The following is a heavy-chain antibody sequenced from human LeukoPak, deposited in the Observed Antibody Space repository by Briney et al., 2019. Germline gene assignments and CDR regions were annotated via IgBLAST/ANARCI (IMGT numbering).Heavy chain of an antibody. CDR1: GFTFSTYW. V-gene: IGHV3-74*01. Sequence: GGSLRLSCAASGFTFSTYWMHWVRQAPGKGLVWVSRINSDGSSTSYADSVKGRFTVSRDNAKNTLYLQMNSLRAEGTAVYYCARVSWIKTWKTSFDYWGQGTLVTVSS. CDR2: INSDGSST. D-gene: IGHD5-12*01. J-gene: IGHJ4*02. CDR3: ARVSWIKTWKTSFDY.